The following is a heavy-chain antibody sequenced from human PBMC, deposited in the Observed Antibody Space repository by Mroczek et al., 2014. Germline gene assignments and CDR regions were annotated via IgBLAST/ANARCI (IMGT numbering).Heavy chain of an antibody. CDR1: GGSISSGDYY. V-gene: IGHV4-30-4*01. CDR2: IYYSGST. Sequence: QVQLVQSGPGLVKPSQTLSLTCTVSGGSISSGDYYWSWIRQPPGKGLEWIGYIYYSGSTYYNPSLKSRVTISVDTSKNQFSLKLSSVTAADTAVYYCARAPRRQLVRGYYFDYWGQGTLVTVSS. D-gene: IGHD6-6*01. CDR3: ARAPRRQLVRGYYFDY. J-gene: IGHJ4*02.